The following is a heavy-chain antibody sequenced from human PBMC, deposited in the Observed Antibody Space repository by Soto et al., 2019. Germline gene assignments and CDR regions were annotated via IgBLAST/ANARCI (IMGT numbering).Heavy chain of an antibody. CDR2: MYYSGST. CDR3: ARLEAVRWFDP. D-gene: IGHD1-1*01. V-gene: IGHV4-39*01. J-gene: IGHJ5*02. Sequence: PSETLSLTCTVSGGSISSSNHYWGWIRQPPGKGLEWIGSMYYSGSTYYNPSLKSRVTISVDTSKNQFSLKLSSGTAADTAVYYCARLEAVRWFDPWGQGTLVTVSS. CDR1: GGSISSSNHY.